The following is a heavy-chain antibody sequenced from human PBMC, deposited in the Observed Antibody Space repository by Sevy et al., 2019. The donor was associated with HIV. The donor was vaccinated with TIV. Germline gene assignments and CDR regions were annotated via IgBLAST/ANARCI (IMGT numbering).Heavy chain of an antibody. CDR1: GGSISSGLYS. V-gene: IGHV4-30-2*01. CDR2: IYHTGPT. CDR3: ARDSGDYPYYFDH. Sequence: SETLSLTCAVSGGSISSGLYSWNWIQQPPGKGLEWIGYIYHTGPTYYNPSLKSRVTISVDTSKNQFSLRLNSVTAADTAVYYCARDSGDYPYYFDHWGQGTLVTVSS. D-gene: IGHD4-17*01. J-gene: IGHJ4*02.